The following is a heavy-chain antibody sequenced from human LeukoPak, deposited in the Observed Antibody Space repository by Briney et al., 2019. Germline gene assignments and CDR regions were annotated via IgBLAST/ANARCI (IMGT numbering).Heavy chain of an antibody. V-gene: IGHV4-34*01. CDR2: IKPGGIT. D-gene: IGHD3-10*01. CDR1: GGSFSDYY. Sequence: PSETLSLTCTVYGGSFSDYYWSWICQPPGKGLEWIGEIKPGGITNYNPSLKSRVTISVDTSKNQLSLKLNSATAADTTVYYCVRGFSGVVGDYWGQGTLVTVSS. J-gene: IGHJ4*02. CDR3: VRGFSGVVGDY.